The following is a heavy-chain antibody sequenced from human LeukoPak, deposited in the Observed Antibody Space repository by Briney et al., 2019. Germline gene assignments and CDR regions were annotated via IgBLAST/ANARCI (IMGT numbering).Heavy chain of an antibody. V-gene: IGHV3-23*01. CDR2: ITSSGNTT. D-gene: IGHD1-26*01. CDR1: GFTFSFYA. J-gene: IGHJ2*01. CDR3: AKDFGGSDYDWYFGL. Sequence: GGSLRLSCAASGFTFSFYAMSWVRQAPGKGLEWVAGITSSGNTTYYADPVKGRFTISRDNSRNILYLQMNSLRAEDTAIYYCAKDFGGSDYDWYFGLWGRGTVVTVSS.